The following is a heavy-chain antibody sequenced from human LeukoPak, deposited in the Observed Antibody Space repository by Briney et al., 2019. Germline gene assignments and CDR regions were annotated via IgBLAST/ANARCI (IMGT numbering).Heavy chain of an antibody. CDR2: ISSSSSYI. CDR1: GFTFSSYS. J-gene: IGHJ4*02. CDR3: ARVNSGSANWPYYFDY. V-gene: IGHV3-21*01. D-gene: IGHD1-26*01. Sequence: GGSLRLSCAASGFTFSSYSMNWVRQAPGKGLEWVSSISSSSSYIYYADSVKGRFTISRDNAKNSLYLQMNSLRAEDTAVYYCARVNSGSANWPYYFDYWGQGTLVTVSS.